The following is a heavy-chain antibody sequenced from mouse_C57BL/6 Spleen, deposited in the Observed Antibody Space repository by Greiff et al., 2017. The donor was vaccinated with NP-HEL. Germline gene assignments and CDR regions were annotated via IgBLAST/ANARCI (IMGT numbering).Heavy chain of an antibody. V-gene: IGHV5-17*01. J-gene: IGHJ4*01. Sequence: EVQGVESGGGLVKPGGSLKLSCAASGFTFSDYGMHWVRQAPEKGLEWVAYISSGSSTIYYADTVKGRFTISRDNAKNTLFLQMTSLRSEDTAMYYCARPHYYGSSYDAMDYWGQGTSVTVSS. CDR2: ISSGSSTI. D-gene: IGHD1-1*01. CDR3: ARPHYYGSSYDAMDY. CDR1: GFTFSDYG.